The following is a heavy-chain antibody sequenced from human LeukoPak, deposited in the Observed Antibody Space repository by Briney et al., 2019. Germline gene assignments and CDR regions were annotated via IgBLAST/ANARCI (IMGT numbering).Heavy chain of an antibody. Sequence: GGSLRLSCSASGLTLSGYWMHWVRQIPGKGLVWVSRIDSDGSGTSYADSVKGRLTISRDDVKNMLYLQMNSLRVEDTGLYYCARPTVPIDYWGQGTLVTVSS. CDR1: GLTLSGYW. D-gene: IGHD4-17*01. J-gene: IGHJ4*02. CDR3: ARPTVPIDY. V-gene: IGHV3-74*01. CDR2: IDSDGSGT.